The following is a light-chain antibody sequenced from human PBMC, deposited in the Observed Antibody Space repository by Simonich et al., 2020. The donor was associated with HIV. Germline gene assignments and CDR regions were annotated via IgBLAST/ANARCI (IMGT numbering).Light chain of an antibody. V-gene: IGKV4-1*01. CDR3: QQYYSTAPT. J-gene: IGKJ4*01. CDR1: QSVLYSSNNKNY. CDR2: WAS. Sequence: DIVMTQSPDSLAVSLGERATINCKSSQSVLYSSNNKNYLAWYQQKPGQPPKLLIYWASTRESGVPDRFSGSGSGTDFTLPISSLQAEDVAVYYCQQYYSTAPTFGGGTKVEIK.